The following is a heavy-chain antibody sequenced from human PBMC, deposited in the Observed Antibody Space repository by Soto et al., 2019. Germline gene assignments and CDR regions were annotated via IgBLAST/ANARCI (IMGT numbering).Heavy chain of an antibody. Sequence: EVQLLESGGGLVQPGGSLRLSCAASGFTFSSYAMSWVRQAPGKGLEWVSAISGSGGSTYYADSVKGRFTISRDNSKNTLYLQMNSMRAEDTAVYYCAKGGTGSGSYPYWGQGTLVTVSS. V-gene: IGHV3-23*01. CDR3: AKGGTGSGSYPY. D-gene: IGHD3-10*01. CDR1: GFTFSSYA. CDR2: ISGSGGST. J-gene: IGHJ4*02.